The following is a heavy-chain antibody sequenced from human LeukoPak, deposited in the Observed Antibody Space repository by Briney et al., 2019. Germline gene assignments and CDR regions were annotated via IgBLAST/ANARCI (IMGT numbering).Heavy chain of an antibody. D-gene: IGHD3-10*01. J-gene: IGHJ4*02. CDR1: GFTFSTYG. V-gene: IGHV3-30*03. CDR3: ARDWVSMVRGASQGY. Sequence: PGGSLRLSCAASGFTFSTYGMHWVRQAPGKGLEWVAIISYDANDKYYADSVKGRFTISRDNSKNTLYLQMNSLRAEDTAVYYCARDWVSMVRGASQGYWGQGTLVTVSS. CDR2: ISYDANDK.